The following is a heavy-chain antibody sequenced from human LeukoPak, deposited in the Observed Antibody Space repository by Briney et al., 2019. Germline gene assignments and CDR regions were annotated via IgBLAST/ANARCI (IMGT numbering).Heavy chain of an antibody. V-gene: IGHV4-59*08. Sequence: DPLETLSLTCTVSSGSISNYYWSWIRQPPEKGLEWIGYIYYTGSTNYDPSLKSRLTMSLDTSKNQFSLNLSSVTAADTAVYYCARTYGDPRRGYFDYWGQGTLVTVSS. D-gene: IGHD4-17*01. CDR2: IYYTGST. CDR3: ARTYGDPRRGYFDY. J-gene: IGHJ4*02. CDR1: SGSISNYY.